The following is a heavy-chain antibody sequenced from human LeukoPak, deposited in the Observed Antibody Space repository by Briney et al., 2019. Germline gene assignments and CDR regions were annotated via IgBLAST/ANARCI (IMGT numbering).Heavy chain of an antibody. D-gene: IGHD6-25*01. CDR1: GGSLSGFY. J-gene: IGHJ2*01. CDR2: INQSGVA. V-gene: IGHV4-34*01. Sequence: TSETLSLTCAVSGGSLSGFYWTWIRQVPGKGLEWIGEINQSGVANYNPSLKSRVTISVDTSKNQFSLKLSSVTAADTAVYYCARQGGGFWYFDLWGRGTLVTVSS. CDR3: ARQGGGFWYFDL.